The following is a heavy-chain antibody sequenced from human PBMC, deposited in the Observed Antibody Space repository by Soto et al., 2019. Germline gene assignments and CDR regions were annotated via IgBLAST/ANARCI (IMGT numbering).Heavy chain of an antibody. CDR1: GFIFSSYS. D-gene: IGHD4-17*01. CDR3: VREGYGDDLGNYFDY. CDR2: ISRSSSHI. J-gene: IGHJ4*02. Sequence: GGSLRLSCAASGFIFSSYSMNWVRQAPGKGLEWVSSISRSSSHIYYEDSVKGRFTMSRDNAKNSLYLQMNSLRAEDTAVYYCVREGYGDDLGNYFDYWGQGTLVTVSS. V-gene: IGHV3-21*06.